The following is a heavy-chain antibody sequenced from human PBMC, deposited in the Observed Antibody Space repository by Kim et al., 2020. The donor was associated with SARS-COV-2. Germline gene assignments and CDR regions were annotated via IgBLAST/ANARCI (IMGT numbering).Heavy chain of an antibody. CDR2: INHSGST. CDR1: GGSFSGYY. Sequence: SETLSLTCAVYGGSFSGYYWSWIRQPPGKGLEWIGEINHSGSTNYNPSIKSRVTISVDTSKNQFSLKLSSVTAADTAVYYCARGPGQQLVRNFDYWGQGTLVTVSS. CDR3: ARGPGQQLVRNFDY. J-gene: IGHJ4*02. V-gene: IGHV4-34*01. D-gene: IGHD6-13*01.